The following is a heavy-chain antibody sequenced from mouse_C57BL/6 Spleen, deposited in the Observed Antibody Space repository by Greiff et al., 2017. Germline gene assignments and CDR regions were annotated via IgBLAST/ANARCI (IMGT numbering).Heavy chain of an antibody. Sequence: QVQLQQPGAELVKPGASVKMSCKASGYTFTSYWITWVKQRPGQGLEWIGDIYPGSGSTNYNEKFKSKATLTVDTSSSTAYMQLSSLTSEDSAVYYCAREGMLYYDYDEVAYWGQGTLVTVSA. D-gene: IGHD2-4*01. CDR2: IYPGSGST. CDR1: GYTFTSYW. V-gene: IGHV1-55*01. J-gene: IGHJ3*01. CDR3: AREGMLYYDYDEVAY.